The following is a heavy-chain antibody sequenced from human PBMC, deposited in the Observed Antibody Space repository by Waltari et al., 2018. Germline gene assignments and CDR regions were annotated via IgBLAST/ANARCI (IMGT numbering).Heavy chain of an antibody. J-gene: IGHJ6*02. CDR1: GGSISSGGYY. V-gene: IGHV4-31*03. CDR3: AISLLGTYYYYGMDV. D-gene: IGHD7-27*01. CDR2: IYYIGST. Sequence: QVQLQESGPGLVKPSQTLSLTCTVSGGSISSGGYYWSWIRQHPGKGLEWIGYIYYIGSTYYNPSLKRRVTISVDTSKNQFSLKLSSVTAADTAVYYCAISLLGTYYYYGMDVWGQGTTVTVSS.